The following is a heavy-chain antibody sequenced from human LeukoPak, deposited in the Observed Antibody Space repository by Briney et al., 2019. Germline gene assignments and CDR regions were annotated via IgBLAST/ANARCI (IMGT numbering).Heavy chain of an antibody. D-gene: IGHD4-17*01. J-gene: IGHJ6*02. Sequence: GGSLRLSCAASGFTFSSYWMHWVRQAPGKGLEWVAVIWYDGSNKYYADSVKGRFTISRDNSKNTLYLQMNSLRAEDTAVYYCARESYGDYYGMDVWGQGTTVTVSS. V-gene: IGHV3-33*08. CDR1: GFTFSSYW. CDR2: IWYDGSNK. CDR3: ARESYGDYYGMDV.